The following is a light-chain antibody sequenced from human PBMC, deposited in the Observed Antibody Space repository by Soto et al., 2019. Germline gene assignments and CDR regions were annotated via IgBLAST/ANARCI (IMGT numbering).Light chain of an antibody. J-gene: IGKJ4*01. CDR1: QSISSW. Sequence: DIQMPQSPSTLSASVGDRVTITCRASQSISSWLAWYQQKLGRAPRLLIYDASSLESGVPSRFSGSGYGTEFTLTISSLQPADFATYYCQQYNTYSSLTFGGGTKVEIK. CDR2: DAS. V-gene: IGKV1-5*01. CDR3: QQYNTYSSLT.